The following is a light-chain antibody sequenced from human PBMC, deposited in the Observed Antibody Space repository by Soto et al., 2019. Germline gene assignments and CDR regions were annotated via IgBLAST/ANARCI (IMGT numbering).Light chain of an antibody. CDR3: QQYNSYSLT. Sequence: DIQMTQSPSTLSASVGDRVTITCRASQSISSWLAWYQQKPGKAPNLLIYNASILESGVPSRFSGSGSGTEFTLTISSLQPDDFATYYCQQYNSYSLTFGGGTKVEIK. CDR2: NAS. V-gene: IGKV1-5*03. J-gene: IGKJ4*01. CDR1: QSISSW.